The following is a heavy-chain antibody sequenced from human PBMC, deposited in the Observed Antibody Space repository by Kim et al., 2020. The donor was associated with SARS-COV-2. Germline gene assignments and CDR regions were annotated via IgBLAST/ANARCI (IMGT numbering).Heavy chain of an antibody. J-gene: IGHJ5*02. V-gene: IGHV7-4-1*02. CDR2: IDTNTGNP. CDR1: GYVFTSYA. CDR3: ARDQSRPAANNWLDP. Sequence: ASVKVSCKASGYVFTSYAINWVRQAPGQGLEWMGWIDTNTGNPTYAQGFTGRFVFSLDTSVSTAYLQISTLKAEDTAVYYCARDQSRPAANNWLDPWGQGTLVTVSS. D-gene: IGHD6-6*01.